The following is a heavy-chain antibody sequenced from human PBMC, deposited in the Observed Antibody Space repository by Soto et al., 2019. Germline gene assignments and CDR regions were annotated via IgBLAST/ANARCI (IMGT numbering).Heavy chain of an antibody. CDR3: ARGGSHSSDS. D-gene: IGHD1-26*01. J-gene: IGHJ4*02. CDR1: GFTFSDFW. V-gene: IGHV3-7*05. CDR2: IKEDGSET. Sequence: EVQLVESGGNLVQPGGSLRLSCAASGFTFSDFWMSWVRRAPGRGLEWVANIKEDGSETYYVDCVDGRFTISRDNAKKSRYLQMNSLRAEDTGLYYCARGGSHSSDSWGQGALVTVSS.